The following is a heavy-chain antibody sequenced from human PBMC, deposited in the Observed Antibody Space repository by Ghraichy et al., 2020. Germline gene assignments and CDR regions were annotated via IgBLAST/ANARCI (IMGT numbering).Heavy chain of an antibody. V-gene: IGHV4-31*03. J-gene: IGHJ4*02. CDR2: ISHSGST. CDR3: ARGTHYDILTGLDS. CDR1: GGSTRSGGYY. Sequence: SETLSLTCTVSGGSTRSGGYYRNWIRQHPQRGLEWIGYISHSGSTRYTPSLKRRVTISADTSKNTFSLRLTSVTAADTAVYYCARGTHYDILTGLDSWGQGTLVTVSS. D-gene: IGHD3-9*01.